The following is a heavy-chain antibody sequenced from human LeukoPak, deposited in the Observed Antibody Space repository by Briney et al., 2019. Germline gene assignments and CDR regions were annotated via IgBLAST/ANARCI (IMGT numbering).Heavy chain of an antibody. CDR3: ARLPDSSGYYYSRHVVY. CDR2: INANSGGT. D-gene: IGHD3-22*01. Sequence: ASVKVSCKASGYTFTGYYMHWVRQAPGQGLEWMGWINANSGGTNYVQKFQGRVTMTRDTFISTAYMELSRLRSDDTAVYYCARLPDSSGYYYSRHVVYWGQGTLVTVSS. J-gene: IGHJ4*02. V-gene: IGHV1-2*02. CDR1: GYTFTGYY.